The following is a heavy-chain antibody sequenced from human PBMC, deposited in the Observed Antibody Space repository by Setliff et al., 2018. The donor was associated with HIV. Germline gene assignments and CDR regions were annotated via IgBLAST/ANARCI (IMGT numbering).Heavy chain of an antibody. V-gene: IGHV3-23*01. CDR1: GFVFSNYA. Sequence: GGSLRLSCAASGFVFSNYAMSRVRQAPGKGLEWVSGISGNAANTYYGDSVKGRFTISRDSAHNSLYLQMNSLRVDDTAVYYCARDPVATIPRGFDIWGQGTMVTVSS. CDR3: ARDPVATIPRGFDI. D-gene: IGHD5-12*01. CDR2: ISGNAANT. J-gene: IGHJ3*02.